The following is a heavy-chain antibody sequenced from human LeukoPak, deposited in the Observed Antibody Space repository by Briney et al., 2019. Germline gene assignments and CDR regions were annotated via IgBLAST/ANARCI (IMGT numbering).Heavy chain of an antibody. J-gene: IGHJ5*02. CDR1: GYTFTSYG. CDR2: ISAYNGNT. CDR3: ARDAKVVRFLEWTFSLNWFDP. Sequence: GASVKVSCKSSGYTFTSYGIRWVRPAPGQGLEWMGWISAYNGNTNYAQKLQGRVTMTTDTSTSTAYMELRSLRSDDTAVYYCARDAKVVRFLEWTFSLNWFDPWGQGTLVTVSS. D-gene: IGHD3-3*01. V-gene: IGHV1-18*01.